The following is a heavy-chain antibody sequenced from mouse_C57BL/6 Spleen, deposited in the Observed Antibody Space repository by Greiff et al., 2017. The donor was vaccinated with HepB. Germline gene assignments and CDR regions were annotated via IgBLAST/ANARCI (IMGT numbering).Heavy chain of an antibody. J-gene: IGHJ4*01. D-gene: IGHD2-3*01. CDR1: GYAFSSSW. CDR3: ARYDGYYPYYAMDY. Sequence: VQLVESGPELVKPGASVKISCKASGYAFSSSWMNWVKQRPGKGLEWIGRIYPGDGDTNYNGKFKGKATLTADKSSSTAYMQLSSLTSEDSAVYFCARYDGYYPYYAMDYWGQGTSVTVSS. V-gene: IGHV1-82*01. CDR2: IYPGDGDT.